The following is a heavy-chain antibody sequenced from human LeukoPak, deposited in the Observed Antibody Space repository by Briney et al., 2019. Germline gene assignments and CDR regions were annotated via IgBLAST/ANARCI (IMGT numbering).Heavy chain of an antibody. CDR3: ARFHGDGVYYFDY. J-gene: IGHJ4*02. Sequence: SETLSLTCTVSGGSMSNYYWNWIRQPPGKGLEWIGYISYSGSTNYNASLKSRLTISVDTSKNQFFLKLTSVTAAATAVYYCARFHGDGVYYFDYWGQGTLVTVSS. V-gene: IGHV4-59*08. CDR1: GGSMSNYY. CDR2: ISYSGST. D-gene: IGHD4-17*01.